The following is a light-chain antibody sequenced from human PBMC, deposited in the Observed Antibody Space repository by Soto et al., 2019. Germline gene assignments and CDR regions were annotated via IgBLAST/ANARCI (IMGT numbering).Light chain of an antibody. J-gene: IGKJ1*01. CDR3: QQYGSSRP. V-gene: IGKV3-20*01. Sequence: EMVLTQAPGTLSLSPGERATLSCRASQSVSSSYLAWYQQKPGQAPRILIYGTSSRATGIPDRFSGSGSGTDFTLTISRLEPEDFAVYYCQQYGSSRPFGQGAKVEIK. CDR1: QSVSSSY. CDR2: GTS.